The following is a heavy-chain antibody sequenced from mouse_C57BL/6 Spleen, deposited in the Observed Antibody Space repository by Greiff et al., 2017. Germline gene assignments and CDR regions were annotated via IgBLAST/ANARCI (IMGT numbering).Heavy chain of an antibody. D-gene: IGHD4-1*01. CDR2: ISTSGST. CDR3: AREELGRGYFDY. J-gene: IGHJ2*01. CDR1: GYSITNGNHW. V-gene: IGHV3-4*01. Sequence: ESGPALVKPSQTVSLTCTVTGYSITNGNHWWNWIRQVSGSKLGWKGYISTSGSTDSNPSPKSLISITRDTSKTQLFLQLNSVTTEDIATYYCAREELGRGYFDYWGQGTTLTVSS.